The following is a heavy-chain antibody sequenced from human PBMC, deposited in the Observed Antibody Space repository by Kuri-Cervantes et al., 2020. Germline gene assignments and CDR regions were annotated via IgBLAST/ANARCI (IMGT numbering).Heavy chain of an antibody. J-gene: IGHJ4*02. CDR1: GYTFSNYG. D-gene: IGHD3-9*01. CDR2: ISAYNGDT. V-gene: IGHV1-18*01. CDR3: AGGRLKRLVIPSYYFDY. Sequence: ASVKVSCKASGYTFSNYGISWVRQAPGQGLEWMGWISAYNGDTKYAQKVQGRVTMTTDTSTSTAYMELRSLRSDDTAVYYCAGGRLKRLVIPSYYFDYWGQGTLVTVSS.